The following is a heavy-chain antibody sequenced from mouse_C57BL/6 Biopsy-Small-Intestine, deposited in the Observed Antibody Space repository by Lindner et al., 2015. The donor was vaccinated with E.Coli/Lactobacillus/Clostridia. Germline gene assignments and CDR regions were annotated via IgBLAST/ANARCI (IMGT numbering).Heavy chain of an antibody. CDR2: IYPGDGAT. J-gene: IGHJ2*01. CDR1: GYAFSSDW. V-gene: IGHV1-80*01. Sequence: VQLQESGAELVKPGASVKISCKASGYAFSSDWMNWVKQRPGKGLEWIGQIYPGDGATNYNGKFKGKATLTADKSSSTAYMQVSSLTSEDSAVYFCARSPSPYFDYWGQGTTPTVSS. CDR3: ARSPSPYFDY. D-gene: IGHD6-1*01.